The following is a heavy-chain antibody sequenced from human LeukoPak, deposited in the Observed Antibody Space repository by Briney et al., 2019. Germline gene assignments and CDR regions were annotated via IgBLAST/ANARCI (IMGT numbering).Heavy chain of an antibody. Sequence: PGGSLRLSCAVSGFTFDDYAMHWVRQAPGKGLEWVSGISWNSGSIGYADSVKGRFTISRDNAKNSLYLQMNSLRAEDMALYYCAKASRIQLWSPFDYWGQGTLVTVSS. D-gene: IGHD5-18*01. CDR3: AKASRIQLWSPFDY. J-gene: IGHJ4*02. V-gene: IGHV3-9*03. CDR1: GFTFDDYA. CDR2: ISWNSGSI.